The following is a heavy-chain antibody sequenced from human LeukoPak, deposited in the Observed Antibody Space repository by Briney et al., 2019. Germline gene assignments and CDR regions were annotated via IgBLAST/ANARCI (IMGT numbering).Heavy chain of an antibody. CDR1: GFTFSDYY. CDR3: ARVHSSTWYGSYFDY. V-gene: IGHV3-72*01. Sequence: GGSLRLSCAASGFTFSDYYMDWVRQAPGKGLEWVGRTRNKANSYTTENAASVKGRFTISRDDSKNSLYLQMNSLKIEDTAVYYCARVHSSTWYGSYFDYWGQGTLVTVSS. J-gene: IGHJ4*02. D-gene: IGHD6-13*01. CDR2: TRNKANSYTT.